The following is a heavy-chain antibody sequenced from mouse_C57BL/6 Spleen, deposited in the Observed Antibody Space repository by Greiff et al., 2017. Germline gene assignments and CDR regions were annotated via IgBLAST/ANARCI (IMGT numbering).Heavy chain of an antibody. CDR3: ARSYPPMDY. V-gene: IGHV1-82*01. D-gene: IGHD6-5*01. CDR1: GYAFSSSW. CDR2: IYPGDGDT. Sequence: QVQLKESGPELVKPGASVKISCKASGYAFSSSWMNWVKQRPGKGLEWIGRIYPGDGDTNYNGKFKGKATLTADKSSSTAYMQLSSLTSEDSAVYFCARSYPPMDYWGQGTSVTVSS. J-gene: IGHJ4*01.